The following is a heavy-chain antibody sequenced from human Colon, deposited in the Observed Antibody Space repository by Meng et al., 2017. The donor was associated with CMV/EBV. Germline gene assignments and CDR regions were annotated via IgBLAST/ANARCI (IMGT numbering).Heavy chain of an antibody. Sequence: GGSLRLSCAASGFTFSRYGMHWVRQAPGKGLEWVAFVRYDDTNKYYAVSVKGRFTISRDNSKNTLYLQMNSLRAEDTAVYYCAKQGGITIFGVVTPFDYWGQGTLVTVSS. J-gene: IGHJ4*02. CDR2: VRYDDTNK. D-gene: IGHD3-3*01. CDR3: AKQGGITIFGVVTPFDY. CDR1: GFTFSRYG. V-gene: IGHV3-30*02.